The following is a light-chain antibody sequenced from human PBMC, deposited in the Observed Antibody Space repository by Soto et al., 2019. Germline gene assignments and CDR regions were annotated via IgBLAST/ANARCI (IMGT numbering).Light chain of an antibody. CDR2: KAS. V-gene: IGKV1-5*03. CDR1: QSVGSW. Sequence: DIQMTQSPSTLSASVGDRVTITCRASQSVGSWLAWYQQKPGKAPKLLIYKASSRESGVPSRFSGSGSGTEFSLTISSLQSDDFASYHCQQYGSSSPWTFGQGTKVEIK. CDR3: QQYGSSSPWT. J-gene: IGKJ1*01.